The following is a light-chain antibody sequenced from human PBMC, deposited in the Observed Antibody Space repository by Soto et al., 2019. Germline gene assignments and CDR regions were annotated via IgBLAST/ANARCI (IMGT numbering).Light chain of an antibody. Sequence: EVVLTQSPATLSLSPGERATLSCRASQTLANYLASYQQRPGHAPRLLIYDASNRATGIPARFSGSGSGTDFTLTISSLEPEDSAVYYCQQRSDSYTFGQGTTLQIK. J-gene: IGKJ2*01. CDR3: QQRSDSYT. CDR1: QTLANY. V-gene: IGKV3-11*01. CDR2: DAS.